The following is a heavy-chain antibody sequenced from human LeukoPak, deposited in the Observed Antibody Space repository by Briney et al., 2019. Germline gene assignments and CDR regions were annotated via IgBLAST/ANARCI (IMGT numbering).Heavy chain of an antibody. Sequence: ASVKVSCKVSGYTFTDYYMHWVQQAPGKGLEWMGLVDPEDGETIYAEKFQGRVTITADTSTDTAYMELSSLRSEDTAVYYCASLTTVTPHYFDYWGQGTLVTVSS. CDR2: VDPEDGET. D-gene: IGHD4-17*01. CDR3: ASLTTVTPHYFDY. CDR1: GYTFTDYY. V-gene: IGHV1-69-2*01. J-gene: IGHJ4*02.